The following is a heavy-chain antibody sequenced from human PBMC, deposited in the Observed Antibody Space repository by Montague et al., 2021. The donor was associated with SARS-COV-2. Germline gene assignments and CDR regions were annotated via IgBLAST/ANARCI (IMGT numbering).Heavy chain of an antibody. CDR3: ARVTKRVIKHDYDGSGYARDF. J-gene: IGHJ4*02. V-gene: IGHV4-34*01. D-gene: IGHD3-22*01. CDR2: INHSGST. Sequence: SETLSLTCAVYGGSFSGYYWSWIRQPPGKGLEWIGEINHSGSTKYNPSLKSRVTISVDTSKNQFSLKLSSVTVADTAVYYCARVTKRVIKHDYDGSGYARDFWGQGTLVTVSS. CDR1: GGSFSGYY.